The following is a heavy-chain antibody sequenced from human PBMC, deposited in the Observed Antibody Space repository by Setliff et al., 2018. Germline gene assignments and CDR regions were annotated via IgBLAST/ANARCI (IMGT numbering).Heavy chain of an antibody. CDR3: ARDLGDLVATILSFFDY. D-gene: IGHD5-12*01. CDR2: IIPIFGTT. Sequence: SVKVSCKASGGAFSNYGITWVRQAPGQGLEWMGGIIPIFGTTTYAQKFQGRVTMTTDTSTSTAYMELMSLTSDDTALYFCARDLGDLVATILSFFDYWGQGTLVTVSS. V-gene: IGHV1-69*05. J-gene: IGHJ4*02. CDR1: GGAFSNYG.